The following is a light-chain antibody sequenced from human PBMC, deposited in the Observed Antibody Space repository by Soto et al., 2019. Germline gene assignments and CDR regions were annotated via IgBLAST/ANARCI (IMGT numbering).Light chain of an antibody. J-gene: IGKJ1*01. CDR2: DAS. CDR1: QSINNW. Sequence: DIQMTQSPSILSASLGDRVTITCRASQSINNWLAWYQQKPGKAPKLLIYDASSLQSGVPSRFSGSGSGTEFTLTISSLQPDDLATYYCQQYNLYWTFGQGTKVDI. CDR3: QQYNLYWT. V-gene: IGKV1-5*01.